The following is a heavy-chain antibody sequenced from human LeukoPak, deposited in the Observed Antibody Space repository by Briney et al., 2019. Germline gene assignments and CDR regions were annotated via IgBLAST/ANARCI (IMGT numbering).Heavy chain of an antibody. CDR2: IKDDGSAQ. CDR3: ARHIVGEQNFDY. J-gene: IGHJ4*02. CDR1: GFTFGAYW. Sequence: GGSLRLPCAASGFTFGAYWMSWFRQAPGKGPEWVASIKDDGSAQFYVDSLEGRFTISRDNAKNTLYQQMDTMRVEDTAVYYCARHIVGEQNFDYWSQGTLVTVSS. D-gene: IGHD3-16*02. V-gene: IGHV3-7*01.